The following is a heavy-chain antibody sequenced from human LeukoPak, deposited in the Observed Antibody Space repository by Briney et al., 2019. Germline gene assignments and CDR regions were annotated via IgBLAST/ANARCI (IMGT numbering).Heavy chain of an antibody. J-gene: IGHJ5*02. CDR2: ISESGSGT. D-gene: IGHD6-13*01. V-gene: IGHV3-23*01. Sequence: GGSLRLSCEASGFTFNTCAMSWVRQAPGKGLEWVSAISESGSGTYYADSVKGRFTISRDNSKNTLSLQMNSLRVDDTALYYCARGYGSSWLHSWGPGTLVTVSS. CDR1: GFTFNTCA. CDR3: ARGYGSSWLHS.